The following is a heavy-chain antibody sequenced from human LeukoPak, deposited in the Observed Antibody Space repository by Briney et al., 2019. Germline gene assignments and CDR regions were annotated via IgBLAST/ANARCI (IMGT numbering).Heavy chain of an antibody. CDR1: GFTFSSYW. Sequence: PGGSLRLSCAASGFTFSSYWMNWARQAPGKGLEWVASINHNGNVNYYVDSVKGRFTISRDNAKSSLYLQMNALRGEDTAVYYCARLVGDVTTWDCWGQGTLVTVSS. J-gene: IGHJ4*02. CDR3: ARLVGDVTTWDC. D-gene: IGHD1-26*01. V-gene: IGHV3-7*03. CDR2: INHNGNVN.